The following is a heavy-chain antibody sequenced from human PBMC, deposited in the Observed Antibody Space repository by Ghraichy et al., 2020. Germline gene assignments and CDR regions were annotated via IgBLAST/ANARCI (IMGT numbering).Heavy chain of an antibody. J-gene: IGHJ6*02. CDR2: ISSSSSTI. CDR1: GFTFSSYS. V-gene: IGHV3-48*02. CDR3: ARILFGDAWRAYYGMDV. Sequence: SCAASGFTFSSYSMNWVRQAPGKGLEWVSYISSSSSTIYYADSVKGRFTISRDNAKNSLYLQMNSLRDEDTAVYYCARILFGDAWRAYYGMDVWGQGTTVTVSS. D-gene: IGHD3-10*01.